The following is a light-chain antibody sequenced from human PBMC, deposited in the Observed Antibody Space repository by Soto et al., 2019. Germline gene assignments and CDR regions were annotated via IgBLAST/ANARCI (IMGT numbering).Light chain of an antibody. J-gene: IGLJ3*02. CDR1: NNDIAAYSY. CDR3: TSYTSSSTVV. Sequence: QSALTQPASVSGSPGQSITISCTGTNNDIAAYSYVSWYQQHPGKVPKLIIYEVTNRPSGVSDRFSASKSGNTASLTISGLQAEDEADYYCTSYTSSSTVVFGGGTQLTVL. CDR2: EVT. V-gene: IGLV2-14*01.